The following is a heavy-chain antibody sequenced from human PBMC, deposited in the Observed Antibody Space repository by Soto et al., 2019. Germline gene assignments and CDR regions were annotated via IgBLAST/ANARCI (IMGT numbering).Heavy chain of an antibody. V-gene: IGHV3-7*01. CDR1: GFTFSSYW. CDR2: IKQDGSEK. Sequence: GGSLRLSCAASGFTFSSYWMSWVRQAPGKGLEWVANIKQDGSEKYYVDSVKGRFTISRDNAKNSLYLQMNSLRAEDTAVYYCARSNVLRYFDWLSEDNWFDPWGQGTLVTVSS. D-gene: IGHD3-9*01. J-gene: IGHJ5*02. CDR3: ARSNVLRYFDWLSEDNWFDP.